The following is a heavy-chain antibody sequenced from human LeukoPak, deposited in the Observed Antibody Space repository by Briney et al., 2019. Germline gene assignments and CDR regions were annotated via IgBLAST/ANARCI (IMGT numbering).Heavy chain of an antibody. CDR1: GFTFSGSA. J-gene: IGHJ4*02. CDR2: IRSKANSYAT. CDR3: LRAPAAY. Sequence: PGGSLRLSCAASGFTFSGSAMHWVRQASGKGLEWVGRIRSKANSYATAYAASVKGRFTISRDDSKNTAYLQMNSLKTGDTAVYYCLRAPAAYWGQGTLVTVSS. D-gene: IGHD4-17*01. V-gene: IGHV3-73*01.